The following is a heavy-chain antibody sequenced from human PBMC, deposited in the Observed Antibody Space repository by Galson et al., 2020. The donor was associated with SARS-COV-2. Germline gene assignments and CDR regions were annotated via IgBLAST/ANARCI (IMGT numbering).Heavy chain of an antibody. D-gene: IGHD4-17*01. CDR1: GGSISSSSYD. V-gene: IGHV4-39*07. CDR2: IYYSGST. Sequence: SETLSLTCTVSGGSISSSSYDWGWIRQPPGKGLEWIGSIYYSGSTYYNPSLKSRVTISIDTSKNQFSLKLSSVTAADTARYYCAREGLDRGGKVTIWGQGTLVTVSS. J-gene: IGHJ4*02. CDR3: AREGLDRGGKVTI.